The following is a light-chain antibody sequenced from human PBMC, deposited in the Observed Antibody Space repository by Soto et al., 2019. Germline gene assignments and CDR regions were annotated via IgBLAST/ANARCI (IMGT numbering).Light chain of an antibody. Sequence: EIVMTQSPATLSVSPGERATLSCRASQSVSINLAWYQQKPGQAPRLLIYGASTRATGIPARFSGSGSGTELTLTISSLQSEDFAVYYCQQYNNCPGKFGQSTKVDI. V-gene: IGKV3-15*01. CDR1: QSVSIN. CDR2: GAS. J-gene: IGKJ1*01. CDR3: QQYNNCPGK.